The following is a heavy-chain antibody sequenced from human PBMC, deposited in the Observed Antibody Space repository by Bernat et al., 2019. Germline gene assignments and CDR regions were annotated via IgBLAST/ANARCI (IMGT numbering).Heavy chain of an antibody. CDR3: ARDRRSRGVVATGPKIQGYYYYGMDV. CDR1: GFTFSSYS. J-gene: IGHJ6*02. D-gene: IGHD5-12*01. Sequence: EVQLVESGGGLVKPGGSLRLSCAASGFTFSSYSMNWVRQAPGKGLEWVSSISSSSSYIYYADSVKGRFTISRDNAKNSLYLQMNSLRAEDTAVYYCARDRRSRGVVATGPKIQGYYYYGMDVWGQGTTVTVSS. V-gene: IGHV3-21*01. CDR2: ISSSSSYI.